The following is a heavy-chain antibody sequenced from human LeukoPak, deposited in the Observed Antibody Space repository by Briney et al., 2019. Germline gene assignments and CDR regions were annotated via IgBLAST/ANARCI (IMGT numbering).Heavy chain of an antibody. J-gene: IGHJ3*02. D-gene: IGHD2-21*02. V-gene: IGHV3-23*01. CDR3: AKGLKLLFSHAFDI. Sequence: PGGSLRLSCAASGFTFSSYAMSWVRQAPGRGLEWVSAISGSGGSTYCADSVKGRFTISRDNSKNTLYLQMNSLRAEDTAVYYCAKGLKLLFSHAFDIWGQGTMVTVSS. CDR2: ISGSGGST. CDR1: GFTFSSYA.